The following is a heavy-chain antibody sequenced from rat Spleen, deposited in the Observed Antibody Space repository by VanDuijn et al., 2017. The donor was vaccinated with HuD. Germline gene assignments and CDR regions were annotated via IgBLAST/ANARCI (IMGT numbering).Heavy chain of an antibody. J-gene: IGHJ3*01. CDR3: ARQRVILRVYPLFDY. Sequence: EVQLVESDGGLVQPGRSLKLSCAASGFTFSNYGMAWVRQTPTKGLEWVASISTGGGNTYYRDSVKGRFTISRDNAKNTQYLQMDSLRSEDTATYYCARQRVILRVYPLFDYWGQGTLVTVSS. V-gene: IGHV5S14*01. D-gene: IGHD1-7*01. CDR1: GFTFSNYG. CDR2: ISTGGGNT.